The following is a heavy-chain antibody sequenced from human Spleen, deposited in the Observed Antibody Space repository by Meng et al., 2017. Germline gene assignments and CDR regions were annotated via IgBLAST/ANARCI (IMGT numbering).Heavy chain of an antibody. V-gene: IGHV1-18*01. CDR2: FVNYVDT. D-gene: IGHD2-15*01. CDR3: ASGTPGRSYCDY. CDR1: DYTFTGYG. J-gene: IGHJ4*02. Sequence: QVYLVQSGAEVKKPGASVQVSCKSSDYTFTGYGVSWVRQAPGQGLEWMGWFVNYVDTYPAPKFQGRVTMTTDTHTNTAFMELRSLTTDDTAVYYCASGTPGRSYCDYWGQGTLVTVSS.